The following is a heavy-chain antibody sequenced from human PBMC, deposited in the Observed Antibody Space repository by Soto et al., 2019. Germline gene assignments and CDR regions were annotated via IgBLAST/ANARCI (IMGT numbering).Heavy chain of an antibody. D-gene: IGHD3-16*01. J-gene: IGHJ6*03. Sequence: EVQLLESGGGLVQPGGSLRLSCADSAFTFSSYAVSWVRQAPGKGLEWVSAISGSGGSTYYADSVKGRFTISRDNSKNTLYLQMNSLRAEDTAVYYCAKESHARLGYYYYYMDVWGKGTTVTVSS. CDR3: AKESHARLGYYYYYMDV. V-gene: IGHV3-23*01. CDR1: AFTFSSYA. CDR2: ISGSGGST.